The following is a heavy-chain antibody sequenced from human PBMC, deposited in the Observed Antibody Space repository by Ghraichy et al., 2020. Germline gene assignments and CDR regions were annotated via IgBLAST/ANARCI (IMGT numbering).Heavy chain of an antibody. D-gene: IGHD6-19*01. CDR1: GGTFSSYA. CDR3: ARAVAGPYSPWSPSPQENYYGMDV. J-gene: IGHJ6*02. CDR2: IIPIFGTA. Sequence: SVKVSYKASGGTFSSYAISWVRQAPGQGLEWMGGIIPIFGTANYAQKFQGRVTITADESTSTAYMELSSLRSEDTAVYYCARAVAGPYSPWSPSPQENYYGMDVWGQGTTVTVSS. V-gene: IGHV1-69*13.